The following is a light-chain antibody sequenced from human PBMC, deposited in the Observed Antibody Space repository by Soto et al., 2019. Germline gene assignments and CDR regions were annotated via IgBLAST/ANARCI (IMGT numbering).Light chain of an antibody. CDR2: DVN. Sequence: QSALTQPASVSGSPGQSIAISCTGTSSDVGYYNYVSWYQQHPGKAPKVMIYDVNNRPSGVSDRFSGSKSGNTASLTISGPQAEDEADYYCSSYTSSSTYVFGTGTKLTVL. CDR1: SSDVGYYNY. V-gene: IGLV2-14*01. CDR3: SSYTSSSTYV. J-gene: IGLJ1*01.